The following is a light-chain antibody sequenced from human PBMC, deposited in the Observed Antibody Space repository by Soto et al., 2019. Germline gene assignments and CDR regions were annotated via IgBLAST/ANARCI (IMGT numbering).Light chain of an antibody. CDR1: QSVLYNSNNKNY. Sequence: DIVMTQSPDSLAVSLGKRATINCKSSQSVLYNSNNKNYLAWYQQKPGQPPKLLIYWASTRESGVPDRFSGSGSGTDFTLTISSLQTEDVAVYYCQQYYNTPSFTFGPGTKVDI. V-gene: IGKV4-1*01. CDR3: QQYYNTPSFT. CDR2: WAS. J-gene: IGKJ3*01.